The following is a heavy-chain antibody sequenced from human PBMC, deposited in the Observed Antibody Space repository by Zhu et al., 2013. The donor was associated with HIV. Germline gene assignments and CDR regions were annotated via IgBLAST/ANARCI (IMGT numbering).Heavy chain of an antibody. D-gene: IGHD3-9*01. J-gene: IGHJ3*02. CDR3: ARDSRLGNPTGYYPPDAFDI. V-gene: IGHV4-59*01. CDR1: GGSISSYY. Sequence: QVQLQESGPGLVKPSETLSLTCTVSGGSISSYYWSWIRQPPGKGLEWIGYIYYSGSTNYNPSLKSRVTISVDTSKNQFSLKLSSVTAADTAVYYCARDSRLGNPTGYYPPDAFDIWGQGTMVTVSS. CDR2: IYYSGST.